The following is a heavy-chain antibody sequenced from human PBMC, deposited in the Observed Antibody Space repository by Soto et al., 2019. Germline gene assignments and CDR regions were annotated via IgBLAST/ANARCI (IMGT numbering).Heavy chain of an antibody. V-gene: IGHV3-30*18. CDR2: ISEDGNTK. CDR3: AKARTTYTATYSHRTFDY. Sequence: QVQLVESGGGVVQPGRSLTLSCAASGFTFSRFDMHWVRQAPGKGLEWVAVISEDGNTKYYADSVKGRFTISRDKSSNPLFLQMNSLRAEDTAVYYCAKARTTYTATYSHRTFDYWGQGILVTVSS. CDR1: GFTFSRFD. J-gene: IGHJ4*02. D-gene: IGHD2-15*01.